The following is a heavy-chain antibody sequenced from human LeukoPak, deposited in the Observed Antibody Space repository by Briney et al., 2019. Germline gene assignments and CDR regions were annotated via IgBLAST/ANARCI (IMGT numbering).Heavy chain of an antibody. Sequence: GGSLRLSCADSGYTFSSYAMHWVRQAPGKGLEWVAVISYDGSNKYYADSVKGRFTISRDNSKNTLYLQMNSLRAEDTAVYYCARASPNYDILTGYYGYWGQGTLVTVSS. CDR2: ISYDGSNK. V-gene: IGHV3-30*04. D-gene: IGHD3-9*01. CDR3: ARASPNYDILTGYYGY. J-gene: IGHJ4*02. CDR1: GYTFSSYA.